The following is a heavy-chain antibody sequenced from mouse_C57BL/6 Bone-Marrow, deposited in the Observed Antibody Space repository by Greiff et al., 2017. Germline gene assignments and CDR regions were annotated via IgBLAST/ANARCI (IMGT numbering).Heavy chain of an antibody. CDR2: INPNNGGT. D-gene: IGHD2-1*01. CDR3: AREHGNYYSYYAMDY. V-gene: IGHV1-26*01. CDR1: GYTFTDYY. J-gene: IGHJ4*01. Sequence: VQLQQSGPELVKPGASVKISCKASGYTFTDYYMNWVKQSHGKSLEWIGDINPNNGGTSYNQKFKGKATLTVDKSSSTAYMELRSLTSEDSAVYYCAREHGNYYSYYAMDYWGQGTSVTVSS.